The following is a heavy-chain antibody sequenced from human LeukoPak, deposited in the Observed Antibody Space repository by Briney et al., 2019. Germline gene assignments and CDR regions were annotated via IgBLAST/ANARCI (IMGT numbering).Heavy chain of an antibody. CDR1: GDSISPFS. J-gene: IGHJ4*02. D-gene: IGHD3-10*01. CDR3: ARRLNSGSGGHIDY. Sequence: SETLSLTCTVSGDSISPFSWSWIRQPPGKGLEWIGYLYNSGSTNYNPSLKSRVTISVDTSKNQFSLKLSSVTAADTAVYYCARRLNSGSGGHIDYWGQGTLVTVSS. V-gene: IGHV4-59*12. CDR2: LYNSGST.